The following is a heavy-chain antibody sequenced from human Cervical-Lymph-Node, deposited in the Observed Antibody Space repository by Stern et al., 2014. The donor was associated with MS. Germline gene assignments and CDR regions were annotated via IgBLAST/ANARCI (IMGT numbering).Heavy chain of an antibody. CDR2: IYPGDSDI. CDR3: ARHTGYCGDDCVLDY. J-gene: IGHJ4*01. D-gene: IGHD2-21*02. CDR1: GYKFSNYW. V-gene: IGHV5-51*01. Sequence: VQLVQSGTEVKKPGESLKISCKASGYKFSNYWINWVRQMPGKGLEWMGTIYPGDSDIRYSPSFEGQVTLSADTSVDTAYLQWTSLQASDTAVYYCARHTGYCGDDCVLDYWGQGTLITVSS.